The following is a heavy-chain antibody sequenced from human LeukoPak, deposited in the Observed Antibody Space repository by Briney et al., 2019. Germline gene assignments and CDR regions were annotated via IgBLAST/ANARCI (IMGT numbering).Heavy chain of an antibody. CDR3: ARGGEDGYPFDY. Sequence: PSETLSLTCTVSGDSVSSYYWSWIRQPPGKGLEWIGFTYYSATTKYNPSLKSRVTISVDTSKKQFSLNLNSVTAADTAVYYCARGGEDGYPFDYWGQGTLVTVSS. V-gene: IGHV4-59*02. J-gene: IGHJ4*02. D-gene: IGHD5-24*01. CDR1: GDSVSSYY. CDR2: TYYSATT.